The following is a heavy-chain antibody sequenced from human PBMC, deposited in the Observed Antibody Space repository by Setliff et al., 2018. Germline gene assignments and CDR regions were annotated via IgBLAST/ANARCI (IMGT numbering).Heavy chain of an antibody. V-gene: IGHV3-23*01. Sequence: GSLRLSCAASGFSFSDYAMSWVRQAPRKGLEWVSGGSTGKTDYADSVKGRFTMSRDSSTNTLYLQMNSLRGEDTAVYYCAKSGIAAAGTAPFDYWGQGTLVTVSS. CDR3: AKSGIAAAGTAPFDY. J-gene: IGHJ4*02. D-gene: IGHD6-13*01. CDR2: GSTGKT. CDR1: GFSFSDYA.